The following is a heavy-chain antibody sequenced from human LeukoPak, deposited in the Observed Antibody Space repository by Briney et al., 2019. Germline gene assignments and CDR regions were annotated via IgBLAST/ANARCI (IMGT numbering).Heavy chain of an antibody. V-gene: IGHV1-46*01. J-gene: IGHJ5*02. D-gene: IGHD6-19*01. CDR3: AKDRYSSGYLMPRLYFDP. CDR1: GYTFTGYY. CDR2: INPSGGST. Sequence: ASMKVSCKASGYTFTGYYMHWVRQAPGQGLEWMGIINPSGGSTSYAQKFQGRVTMTRDTSTSTVYMELSSLRSEDTAVYYCAKDRYSSGYLMPRLYFDPWGQGTLVTVSS.